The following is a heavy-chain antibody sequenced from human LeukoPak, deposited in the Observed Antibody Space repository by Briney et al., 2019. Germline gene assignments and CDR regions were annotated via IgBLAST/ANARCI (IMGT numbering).Heavy chain of an antibody. D-gene: IGHD5-24*01. CDR3: ARDREETVRDHYAFGI. V-gene: IGHV3-7*01. CDR2: IKEDGSKK. J-gene: IGHJ3*02. Sequence: GGSLRLSCAASGFTFSSYWMSWVRQAPGKGLEWVSNIKEDGSKKYYVDSVKGRFSVSRDNGKSSLYLQMNSLRAEDTAVYYCARDREETVRDHYAFGIWGQGKMVPVSA. CDR1: GFTFSSYW.